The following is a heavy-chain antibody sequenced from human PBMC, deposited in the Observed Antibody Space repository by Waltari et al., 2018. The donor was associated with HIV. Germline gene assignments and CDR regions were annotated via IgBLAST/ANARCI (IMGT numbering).Heavy chain of an antibody. D-gene: IGHD2-15*01. CDR1: GGSISSSSYY. Sequence: QLQLQESGPGLVKPSETLSLTCTVSGGSISSSSYYWGWIRQPPGKGLEWIGSIYYSGSTYYNPSLKSRVTISVDTSKNQFSLKLSSVTAADTAVYYCARPYCSGGSCYPGVNWFDPWGQGTLVTVSS. CDR3: ARPYCSGGSCYPGVNWFDP. V-gene: IGHV4-39*01. J-gene: IGHJ5*02. CDR2: IYYSGST.